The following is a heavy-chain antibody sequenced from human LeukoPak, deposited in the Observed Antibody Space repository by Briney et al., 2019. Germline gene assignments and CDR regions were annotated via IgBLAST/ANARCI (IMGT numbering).Heavy chain of an antibody. CDR2: ISSSSSYI. V-gene: IGHV3-21*01. D-gene: IGHD4-11*01. CDR1: GFTFSSYS. J-gene: IGHJ4*02. Sequence: GGSLRLSCAASGFTFSSYSMSWVRRAPGKGLEWVSSISSSSSYIYQADSVKGRFTISRDNAKNSLYLQMNSLRAEDTAVYYCARGTPTTRDFDYWGQGTLVTVSS. CDR3: ARGTPTTRDFDY.